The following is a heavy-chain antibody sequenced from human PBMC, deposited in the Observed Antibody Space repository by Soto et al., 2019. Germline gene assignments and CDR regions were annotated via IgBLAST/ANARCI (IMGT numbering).Heavy chain of an antibody. D-gene: IGHD3-22*01. J-gene: IGHJ3*02. V-gene: IGHV2-5*01. CDR3: AHSPLAYYDSSGYFAFDI. Sequence: SGPTLVKPTQTLTLTCTFSGFSLSTSGVGVGWIRQPPGKALEWLALIYWNDDKRYSPSLKSRLTITKDTSKNQVVLTMTNMDPVDTATYYCAHSPLAYYDSSGYFAFDIWGQGTMVTVSS. CDR1: GFSLSTSGVG. CDR2: IYWNDDK.